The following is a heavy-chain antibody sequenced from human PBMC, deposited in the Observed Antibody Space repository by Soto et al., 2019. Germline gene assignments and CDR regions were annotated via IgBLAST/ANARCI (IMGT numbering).Heavy chain of an antibody. Sequence: QLQLVQSGAEVREPGSSVKVSCKASGGTFSSYTVIWVRQAPGQGLEWMGGITPTLNIAKYAEKFQGRVTITADESTSTVNMQLISLRSEDTAVYFCARGYYSGSNPSSFDYWGQGTLVAVSS. V-gene: IGHV1-69*01. CDR1: GGTFSSYT. CDR3: ARGYYSGSNPSSFDY. D-gene: IGHD1-26*01. J-gene: IGHJ4*02. CDR2: ITPTLNIA.